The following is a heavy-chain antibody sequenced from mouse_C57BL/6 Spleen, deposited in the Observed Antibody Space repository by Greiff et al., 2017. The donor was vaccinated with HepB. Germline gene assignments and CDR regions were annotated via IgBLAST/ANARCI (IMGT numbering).Heavy chain of an antibody. J-gene: IGHJ2*01. CDR2: ISGGGGNT. V-gene: IGHV5-9*01. CDR3: ARQRGGYGSSYAYFDY. CDR1: GFTFSSYT. D-gene: IGHD1-1*01. Sequence: EVKVVESGGGLVKPGGSLKLSCAASGFTFSSYTMSWVRQTPEKRLEWVATISGGGGNTYYPDSVKGRFTISRDNAKNTLYLQMSSLRSEDTALYYCARQRGGYGSSYAYFDYWGQGTTLTVSS.